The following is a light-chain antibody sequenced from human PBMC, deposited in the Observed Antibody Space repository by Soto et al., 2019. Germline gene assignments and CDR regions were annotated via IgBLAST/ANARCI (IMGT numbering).Light chain of an antibody. CDR2: GAS. J-gene: IGKJ1*01. V-gene: IGKV3-20*01. CDR1: QSVDSRY. CDR3: QQYGSSPAT. Sequence: MVLTQSPGNLSLSPGERATLSCRASQSVDSRYLAWYQQKPGQAPRLLIYGASTRATGIPARFSGSGSGTEFTLTISRLEPEDFAVYYCQQYGSSPATFGQGTKVDIK.